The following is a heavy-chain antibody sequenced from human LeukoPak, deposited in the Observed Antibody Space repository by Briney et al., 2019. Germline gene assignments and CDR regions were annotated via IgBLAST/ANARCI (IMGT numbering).Heavy chain of an antibody. V-gene: IGHV3-11*05. CDR3: AKDPDCTSGVCYTFFDY. Sequence: GGSLRLSCAASGFTFSDHYMTWIRQAPGKGLEWVSYISQTGTDINYADSVKGRFTISRDNSKNTLYLQMNSLRAEDTAVYYSAKDPDCTSGVCYTFFDYWGQGTLVTVSS. CDR1: GFTFSDHY. D-gene: IGHD2-8*01. CDR2: ISQTGTDI. J-gene: IGHJ4*02.